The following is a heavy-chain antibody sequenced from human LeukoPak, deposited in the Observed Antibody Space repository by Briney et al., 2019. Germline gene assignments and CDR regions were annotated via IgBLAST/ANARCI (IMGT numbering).Heavy chain of an antibody. CDR1: GGTFSSYA. CDR3: ARDWVAAAGTFDC. V-gene: IGHV1-69*04. D-gene: IGHD6-13*01. Sequence: ASVKVSCKASGGTFSSYAISWVRQAPGQGLEWMGRIIPILGIANYAQKFQGRVTITADKSTSTAYMELSSLRSEDTAVYYCARDWVAAAGTFDCWGQGTLVTVSS. J-gene: IGHJ4*02. CDR2: IIPILGIA.